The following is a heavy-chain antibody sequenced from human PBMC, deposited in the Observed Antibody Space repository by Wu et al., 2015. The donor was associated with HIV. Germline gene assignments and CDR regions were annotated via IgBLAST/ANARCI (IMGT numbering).Heavy chain of an antibody. CDR1: GGTFSSNA. CDR3: ATTFRDQLYPTVEQLGSLAFDI. D-gene: IGHD1-1*01. Sequence: QVQLVQSGAELKTPGSSVKVSCKGSGGTFSSNAISWVRQAPGQGLEWMGGIIPFFGITNYAQKFQGRVTITMDDSTSTAYMQLNSLTSDDTAVFYCATTFRDQLYPTVEQLGSLAFDIWAKGQSSPSLQ. J-gene: IGHJ3*02. CDR2: IIPFFGIT. V-gene: IGHV1-69*05.